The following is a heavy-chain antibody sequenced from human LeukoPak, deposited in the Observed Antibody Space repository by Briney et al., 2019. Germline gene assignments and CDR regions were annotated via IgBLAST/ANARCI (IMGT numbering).Heavy chain of an antibody. CDR1: GYTFTSYY. D-gene: IGHD3-22*01. V-gene: IGHV1-2*02. Sequence: GASVKVSCKASGYTFTSYYIHWVRQAPGLGLEWTGWLNPNSGDTKFEHNFQGRVTLTRDTSISTAYMELSRLRSDDTAVYYCARGNYYDSSGYSPNLGYWGQGTLVTVSS. CDR2: LNPNSGDT. J-gene: IGHJ4*02. CDR3: ARGNYYDSSGYSPNLGY.